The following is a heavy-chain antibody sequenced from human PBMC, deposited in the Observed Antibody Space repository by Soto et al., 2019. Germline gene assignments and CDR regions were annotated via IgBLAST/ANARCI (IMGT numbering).Heavy chain of an antibody. Sequence: SETLSLTCAVYGGSFGGYYWSWIRQPPGKGLEWIGEINHSGSTNYNPSLKSRVTISVDTSKNQFSLKLSSVTAADTAVYYCARDGPQYCSGGSCSSNWFDPWGQGTLVTVSS. CDR1: GGSFGGYY. D-gene: IGHD2-15*01. V-gene: IGHV4-34*01. J-gene: IGHJ5*02. CDR2: INHSGST. CDR3: ARDGPQYCSGGSCSSNWFDP.